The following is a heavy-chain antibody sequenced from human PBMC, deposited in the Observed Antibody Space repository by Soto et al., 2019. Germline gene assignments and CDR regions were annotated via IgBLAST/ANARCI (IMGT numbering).Heavy chain of an antibody. CDR1: GFTFSSYG. J-gene: IGHJ6*02. D-gene: IGHD1-26*01. V-gene: IGHV3-30*18. CDR3: AKDRPDSRSWLYYGMDV. Sequence: QVQLVESGGGVVQPGRSLRLSCAASGFTFSSYGMHWVRQAPGKGLEWVAVISYDGSNKYYADSVKGRFTISRDNSKNTLYLQMNSLRAEDTAVYYCAKDRPDSRSWLYYGMDVWGQGTTVTVSS. CDR2: ISYDGSNK.